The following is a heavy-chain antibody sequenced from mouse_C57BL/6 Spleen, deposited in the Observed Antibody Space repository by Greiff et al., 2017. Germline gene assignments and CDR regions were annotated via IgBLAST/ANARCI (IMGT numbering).Heavy chain of an antibody. CDR3: ASAYYYGSDYAMDY. Sequence: QVQLQQSGAELARPGASVKLSCKASGYTFTSYGISWVKQRTGQGLEWIGEIYPRSGNTYYNEKFKGKATLTADKSSSTAYMELRILTSEDSAVYFCASAYYYGSDYAMDYWGQGTSVTVSS. CDR2: IYPRSGNT. D-gene: IGHD1-1*01. CDR1: GYTFTSYG. J-gene: IGHJ4*01. V-gene: IGHV1-81*01.